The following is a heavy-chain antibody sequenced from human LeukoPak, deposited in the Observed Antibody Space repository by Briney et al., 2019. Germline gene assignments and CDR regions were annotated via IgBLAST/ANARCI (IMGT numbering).Heavy chain of an antibody. CDR2: IYYNGST. CDR1: GGSITNNY. V-gene: IGHV4-59*08. Sequence: KPSETLSLTCSVSGGSITNNYWTWIRQPPGKGLEWIGYIYYNGSTNYNPSLKSRVTISVDTSKIQFSLKLSSVTAADTAVYYCARTYYDILTGYYIPLDVWGQGTTVTVSS. CDR3: ARTYYDILTGYYIPLDV. J-gene: IGHJ6*02. D-gene: IGHD3-9*01.